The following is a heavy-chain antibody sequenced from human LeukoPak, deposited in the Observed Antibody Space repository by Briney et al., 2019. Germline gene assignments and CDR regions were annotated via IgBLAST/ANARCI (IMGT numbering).Heavy chain of an antibody. CDR1: EYTFTSYA. Sequence: VASVKVSCKASEYTFTSYAMHWVRQAPGQRLEWMGWINAGNGNTKYSQKFQGRVTITRDTSASTAYMELSSLRSEDTAVYYCARLSAFLPFDPWGQGTLVTVSS. CDR3: ARLSAFLPFDP. CDR2: INAGNGNT. J-gene: IGHJ5*02. D-gene: IGHD2/OR15-2a*01. V-gene: IGHV1-3*01.